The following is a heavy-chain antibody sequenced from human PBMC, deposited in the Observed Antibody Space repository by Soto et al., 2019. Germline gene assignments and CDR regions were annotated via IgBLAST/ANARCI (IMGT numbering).Heavy chain of an antibody. J-gene: IGHJ4*02. CDR2: MYHSGDT. D-gene: IGHD5-12*01. Sequence: SETLSLTCTVSGGSISSSSYYWNWIRQSPGKGLEWIGYMYHSGDTIYNPSLRSRVTISEDTSKNQFSLRLSSVTAADTAVYYCAVGMAKTLDYWGQGTLVTVS. CDR3: AVGMAKTLDY. CDR1: GGSISSSSYY. V-gene: IGHV4-61*01.